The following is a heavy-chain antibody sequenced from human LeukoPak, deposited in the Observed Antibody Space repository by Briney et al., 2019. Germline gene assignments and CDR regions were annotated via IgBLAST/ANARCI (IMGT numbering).Heavy chain of an antibody. J-gene: IGHJ4*02. CDR3: ARLGAYGSGSYYNLDY. CDR1: GGTFSSYA. D-gene: IGHD3-10*01. Sequence: SVKVSCKASGGTFSSYAISWVRQAPGQGLEWMGGIIPIFGTANYAQKFQGRVTITTDESTSTAYMELSSLRSEDTAVYYCARLGAYGSGSYYNLDYWGQGTLVTVSS. CDR2: IIPIFGTA. V-gene: IGHV1-69*05.